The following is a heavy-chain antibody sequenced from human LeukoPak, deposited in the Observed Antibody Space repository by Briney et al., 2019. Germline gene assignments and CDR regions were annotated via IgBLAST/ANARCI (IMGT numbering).Heavy chain of an antibody. CDR3: ARDGDSSGWRGGWDDY. D-gene: IGHD6-19*01. V-gene: IGHV1-2*02. CDR2: INPSSGGT. Sequence: ASVKVSCKASGYTFTGYYMHWVRQAPGQGLEWMGWINPSSGGTNYAQKFQGRVTMTRDTSISTVYMELSRLRSDDTAVYYCARDGDSSGWRGGWDDYWGQGTLVIVSS. J-gene: IGHJ4*02. CDR1: GYTFTGYY.